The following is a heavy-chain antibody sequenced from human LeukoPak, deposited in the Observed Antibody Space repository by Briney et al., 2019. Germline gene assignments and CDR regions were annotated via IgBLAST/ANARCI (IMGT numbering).Heavy chain of an antibody. CDR1: GFTFSNYG. D-gene: IGHD1-26*01. J-gene: IGHJ4*02. CDR3: ARDGKAKNDF. Sequence: SGGSLRLSCAASGFTFSNYGMHWVRQAPGKGLEWVAVISYDGRNKYYADSVKGRFTISRDNFRNTLYLQMNSLRAEDTAVYYCARDGKAKNDFWGQGTLVTVST. V-gene: IGHV3-30*03. CDR2: ISYDGRNK.